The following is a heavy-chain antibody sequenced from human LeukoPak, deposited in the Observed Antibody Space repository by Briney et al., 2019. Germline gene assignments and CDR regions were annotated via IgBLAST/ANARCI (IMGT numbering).Heavy chain of an antibody. CDR2: ITSSGAAT. CDR3: AKDRPNYYGSNGHYYKLNGDC. D-gene: IGHD3-22*01. Sequence: GGSLRLSCAASGFTFSSYAMSWVRQAPGKGLEWGSSITSSGAATYYADSVKGRVTISRENTENTLYLQMNSLRAEDTAVYYCAKDRPNYYGSNGHYYKLNGDCWGQGTLVTVSS. V-gene: IGHV3-23*01. J-gene: IGHJ4*02. CDR1: GFTFSSYA.